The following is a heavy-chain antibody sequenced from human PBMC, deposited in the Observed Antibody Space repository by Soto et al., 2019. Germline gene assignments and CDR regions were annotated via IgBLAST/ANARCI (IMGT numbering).Heavy chain of an antibody. CDR3: ARISSGWGPLSPDPFDY. CDR1: AFIFSRSA. CDR2: ISSSSSYI. J-gene: IGHJ4*02. Sequence: GGSLRLSCAASAFIFSRSAMNWVRQAPGKGREWVSSISSSSSYIYYADSVKGRFTISRDNAKNSLYLQMNSLRAEDTAGYYCARISSGWGPLSPDPFDYWGQGALVTVSS. D-gene: IGHD6-19*01. V-gene: IGHV3-21*01.